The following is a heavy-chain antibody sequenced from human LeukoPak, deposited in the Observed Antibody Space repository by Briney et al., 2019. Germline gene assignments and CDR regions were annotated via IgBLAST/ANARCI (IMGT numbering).Heavy chain of an antibody. J-gene: IGHJ6*03. V-gene: IGHV3-23*01. CDR3: ARMRGSSGWGYYYYYMDV. D-gene: IGHD6-19*01. CDR2: ISGSGGST. CDR1: GFTFSSYA. Sequence: GGSLRLSCAASGFTFSSYAMSWVRQAPGKGLEWVSAISGSGGSTYYADSVKGRFTISRDNSKNTLYLQMNSLRAEDTAVYYCARMRGSSGWGYYYYYMDVWGKGTTVTISS.